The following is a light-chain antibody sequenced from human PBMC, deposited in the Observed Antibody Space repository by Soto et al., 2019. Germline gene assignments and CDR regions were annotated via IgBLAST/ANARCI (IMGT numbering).Light chain of an antibody. CDR2: EAS. Sequence: DIQMTQSPSTLSASVGDRVTITCRASQSISDSLAWYQQKPGKAPKPLIYEASNLKSWVPSRFSGSGSGTEYTLTISSLQPDVFASYYCQQYNGYWTFGQGTKVEIK. CDR1: QSISDS. J-gene: IGKJ1*01. CDR3: QQYNGYWT. V-gene: IGKV1-5*03.